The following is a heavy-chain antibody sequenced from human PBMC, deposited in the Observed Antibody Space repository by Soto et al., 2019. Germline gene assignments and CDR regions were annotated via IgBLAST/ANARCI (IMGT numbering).Heavy chain of an antibody. V-gene: IGHV4-59*01. CDR1: GGSISGYY. D-gene: IGHD2-21*02. J-gene: IGHJ3*02. CDR2: IYYSGST. Sequence: PSETLSLTCTVSGGSISGYYWNWIRQPPGKGLEWIGYIYYSGSTNYNPSLKSRVTISVDTSKNQFSLKLSSVTAADTAVYYCASFSQSDFDIWGQGTMVTVSS. CDR3: ASFSQSDFDI.